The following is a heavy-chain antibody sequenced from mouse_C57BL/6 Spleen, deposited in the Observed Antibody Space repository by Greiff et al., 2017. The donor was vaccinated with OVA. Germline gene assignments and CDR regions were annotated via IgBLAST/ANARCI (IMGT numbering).Heavy chain of an antibody. CDR1: GYTFTSYW. CDR3: ARAGLLEDYAMDY. V-gene: IGHV1-52*01. J-gene: IGHJ4*01. CDR2: IDPSDSDT. Sequence: VQLQQPGAELVRPGSSVKLSCKASGYTFTSYWMHWVKQRPIQGLEWIGNIDPSDSDTPYNQKFKDKATLTVDKSSITAYMQLSSLTSEDSAVYYGARAGLLEDYAMDYWGQGTSVTVSS. D-gene: IGHD3-1*01.